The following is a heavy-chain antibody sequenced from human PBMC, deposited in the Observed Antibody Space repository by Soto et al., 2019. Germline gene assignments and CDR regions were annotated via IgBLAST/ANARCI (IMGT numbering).Heavy chain of an antibody. Sequence: QVQLVESGGGLVKPGGSLRLSCAASGIVFSDYMSWVRQAPGKGLEWLSYISGSGRTIYSADSVKGRFTISRDNATNSLYLQMNNVRTEGTAVYYGAGWPFPWGWFDPWGQGTLVTVSS. CDR1: GIVFSDY. CDR2: ISGSGRTI. CDR3: AGWPFPWGWFDP. D-gene: IGHD3-16*01. J-gene: IGHJ5*02. V-gene: IGHV3-11*01.